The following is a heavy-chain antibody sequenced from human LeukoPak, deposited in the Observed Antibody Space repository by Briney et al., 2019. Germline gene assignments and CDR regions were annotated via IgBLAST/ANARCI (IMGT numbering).Heavy chain of an antibody. Sequence: GGSLRLSCAASGFIFSSYGMSWVRQAPGKGLEWVSAISGSGGSTYYADSVKGRFTISRDNSKNTLYPQMNNLGAEDTAVYYCAKTRGSGPFDYWGQGTLVTVSS. CDR1: GFIFSSYG. CDR3: AKTRGSGPFDY. D-gene: IGHD3-10*01. J-gene: IGHJ4*02. V-gene: IGHV3-23*01. CDR2: ISGSGGST.